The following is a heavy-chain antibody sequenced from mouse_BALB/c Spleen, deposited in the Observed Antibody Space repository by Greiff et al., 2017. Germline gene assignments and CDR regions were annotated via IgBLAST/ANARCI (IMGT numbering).Heavy chain of an antibody. V-gene: IGHV1-69*02. J-gene: IGHJ4*01. CDR3: TRERVYAMDY. CDR2: IYPSDSYT. CDR1: GYTFTSYW. Sequence: VQLQQPGAELVRPGASVKLSCKASGYTFTSYWINWVKQRPGQGLEWIGNIYPSDSYTNYNQKFKDKATLTVDKSSSTAYMQLSSPTSEDSAVYYCTRERVYAMDYWGQGTSVTVSS.